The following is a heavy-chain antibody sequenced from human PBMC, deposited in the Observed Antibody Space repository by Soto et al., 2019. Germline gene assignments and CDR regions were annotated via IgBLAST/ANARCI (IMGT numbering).Heavy chain of an antibody. J-gene: IGHJ4*02. CDR1: GGSISSSSYY. V-gene: IGHV4-39*01. CDR3: ARHNQRGYSYGLGWFDY. CDR2: IYYSGST. D-gene: IGHD5-18*01. Sequence: QLQLQESGPGLVKPSETLSLTCTVSGGSISSSSYYWGWIRQPPGKGLEWIGSIYYSGSTYYNPSLKSRVTLSVDTSKNQFSLKLSSVTAADTAVYYCARHNQRGYSYGLGWFDYWGQGTLVTVSS.